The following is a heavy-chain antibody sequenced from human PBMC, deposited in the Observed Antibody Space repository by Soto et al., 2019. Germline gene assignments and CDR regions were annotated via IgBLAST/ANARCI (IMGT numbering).Heavy chain of an antibody. V-gene: IGHV3-23*01. Sequence: EVKLLESGGGLVQPGGSLRLSCAASGFTFSSYAMSWVRQAPGKGLEWVSAISGSGGSTYYADSVKGRFTISRDNSKNTLYLQMNSLRAEDTAVYHCAKDRYVEMATRFDYWGQGTLVTVSS. CDR1: GFTFSSYA. J-gene: IGHJ4*02. CDR3: AKDRYVEMATRFDY. D-gene: IGHD5-12*01. CDR2: ISGSGGST.